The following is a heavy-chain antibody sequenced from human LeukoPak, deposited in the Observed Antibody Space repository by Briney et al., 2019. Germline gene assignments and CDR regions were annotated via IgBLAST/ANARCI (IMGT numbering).Heavy chain of an antibody. D-gene: IGHD2-2*01. Sequence: SGTLSLTCAVSGGSISSSNWWSWVRQPPGKGLEWIGEIYHSGSTNYNPSLKSRVTISVDKSKNQFSLKLSSVTAADTAVYYCARDWYCGSTSCYRTGENWFDPLGQGTLVTLPS. J-gene: IGHJ5*02. CDR1: GGSISSSNW. V-gene: IGHV4-4*02. CDR2: IYHSGST. CDR3: ARDWYCGSTSCYRTGENWFDP.